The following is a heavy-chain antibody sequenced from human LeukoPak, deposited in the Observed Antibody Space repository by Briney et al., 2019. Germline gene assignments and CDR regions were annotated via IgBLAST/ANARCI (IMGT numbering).Heavy chain of an antibody. CDR1: GGSISSGSYY. D-gene: IGHD3-22*01. CDR3: ARDTYYYDSSGYSYYFDY. V-gene: IGHV4-61*02. CDR2: IYTSGST. J-gene: IGHJ4*02. Sequence: SETLSLTCTVSGGSISSGSYYWSWIRQPAGKGLEWIGRIYTSGSTNYNPSLKSRVTISVDTSKNQFSLKLSSVTAADTAVYYCARDTYYYDSSGYSYYFDYWGQGTLVTVSS.